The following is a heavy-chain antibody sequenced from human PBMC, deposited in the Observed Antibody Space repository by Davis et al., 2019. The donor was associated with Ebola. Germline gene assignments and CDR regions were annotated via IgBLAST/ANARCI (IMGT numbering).Heavy chain of an antibody. V-gene: IGHV1-2*02. Sequence: ASVKVSCKASGYTFTAYYIHWVRQAPGQGLEWMGWINPNTGGTNYTQHFQGRATITRHTSISTAYVQLSSLRSEDTAVFYCVRGMARGDFGLDVWGQGTTVTVSS. CDR3: VRGMARGDFGLDV. J-gene: IGHJ6*02. D-gene: IGHD3-10*01. CDR2: INPNTGGT. CDR1: GYTFTAYY.